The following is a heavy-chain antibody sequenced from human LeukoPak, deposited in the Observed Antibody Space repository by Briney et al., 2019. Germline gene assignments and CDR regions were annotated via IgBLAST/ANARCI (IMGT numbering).Heavy chain of an antibody. CDR1: GFTFSSYA. J-gene: IGHJ3*02. CDR2: ISGSGGST. D-gene: IGHD6-19*01. Sequence: PGGSLRLSCAASGFTFSSYAMSWVRQAPGKGLEWVSAISGSGGSTYYADSVKGRFTISRDNSKNTLYLQMNSLRAEDTAVYYCAKDINSCGWYIDAFDIWGQGTMVAVSS. CDR3: AKDINSCGWYIDAFDI. V-gene: IGHV3-23*01.